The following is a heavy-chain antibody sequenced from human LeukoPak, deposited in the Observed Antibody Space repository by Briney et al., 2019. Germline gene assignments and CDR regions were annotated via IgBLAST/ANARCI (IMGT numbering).Heavy chain of an antibody. CDR2: ISSSGGNI. J-gene: IGHJ4*02. CDR1: GFTFSSNE. CDR3: AREVAAAFDY. Sequence: VGSLRLSCVASGFTFSSNEMNWVRQAPGKGLEWVSYISSSGGNIYYADSVKGRFTISRDNAKNSLYLQINSLRAEDTGVYYCAREVAAAFDYWGQGTLVTVSS. D-gene: IGHD6-13*01. V-gene: IGHV3-48*03.